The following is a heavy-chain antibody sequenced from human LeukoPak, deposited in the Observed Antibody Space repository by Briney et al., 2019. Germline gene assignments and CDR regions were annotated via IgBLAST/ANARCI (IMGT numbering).Heavy chain of an antibody. V-gene: IGHV5-51*01. CDR3: ARYSRLPSSTVTTNYYYMDV. J-gene: IGHJ6*03. D-gene: IGHD4-11*01. CDR1: GFSLTNYW. Sequence: GESLKISCQGSGFSLTNYWIAWVRQVPGKGLEWMGIIYPGDSDTRYSPSFQGQVTISADKSINTAYLQWSSLKASDSAIFYCARYSRLPSSTVTTNYYYMDVWGKGTTVTVSS. CDR2: IYPGDSDT.